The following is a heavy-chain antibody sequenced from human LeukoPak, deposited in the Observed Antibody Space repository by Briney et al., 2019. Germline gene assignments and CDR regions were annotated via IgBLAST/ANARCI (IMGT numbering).Heavy chain of an antibody. CDR2: IKQDGSEK. D-gene: IGHD5-18*01. J-gene: IGHJ4*02. CDR1: GFIFSSYW. Sequence: GGSLRLSCAASGFIFSSYWMSWVRQAPGKGLEWVANIKQDGSEKYYVDSVKGRFTISRDNAKNSLSLQMNNLRAEDTAVYYCARDLSRYSYGVGDDYWGQGTLVTVPS. V-gene: IGHV3-7*01. CDR3: ARDLSRYSYGVGDDY.